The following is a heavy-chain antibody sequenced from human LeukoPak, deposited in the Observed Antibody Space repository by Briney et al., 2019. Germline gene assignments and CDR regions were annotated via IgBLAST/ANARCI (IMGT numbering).Heavy chain of an antibody. V-gene: IGHV3-23*01. Sequence: GGSLRLSCAASGFTFSSYAMSWVRQAPGKGLEWVSAISGSGGSTYYADSVKGRFTISRDNSKNTLYLQMNSLRAENTAVYYCGKDHSSVGSTSYAFDIWGQGTMVTVSS. CDR1: GFTFSSYA. J-gene: IGHJ3*02. CDR2: ISGSGGST. D-gene: IGHD2-2*01. CDR3: GKDHSSVGSTSYAFDI.